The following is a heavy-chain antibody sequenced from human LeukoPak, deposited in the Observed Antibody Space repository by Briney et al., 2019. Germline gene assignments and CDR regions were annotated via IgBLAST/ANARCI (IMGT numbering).Heavy chain of an antibody. CDR2: IDPSDSYT. Sequence: GESLRISCEASGYSLSAYYITWVRQMPGKGLEWMGRIDPSDSYTIYSPSFQGHVTISADKSINTAYLQWNSLRASDTATYYCARRHYDSLTANSWFDPWGQGTLVTVSS. D-gene: IGHD3-9*01. V-gene: IGHV5-10-1*01. J-gene: IGHJ5*02. CDR1: GYSLSAYY. CDR3: ARRHYDSLTANSWFDP.